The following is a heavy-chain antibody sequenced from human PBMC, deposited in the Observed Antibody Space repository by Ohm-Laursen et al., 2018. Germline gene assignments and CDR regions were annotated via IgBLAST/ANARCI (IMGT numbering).Heavy chain of an antibody. CDR2: IYYSGST. J-gene: IGHJ6*02. V-gene: IGHV4-59*07. CDR1: GGSISSYY. D-gene: IGHD1-26*01. CDR3: ARADSGSYYYYGMDV. Sequence: SDTLSLTCIVSGGSISSYYWSWIRQPPGKGLEWIGYIYYSGSTNYNPSLKSRVTISVDTSKNQFSLKLSSVTAADTAVYYCARADSGSYYYYGMDVWGQGTTVTVSS.